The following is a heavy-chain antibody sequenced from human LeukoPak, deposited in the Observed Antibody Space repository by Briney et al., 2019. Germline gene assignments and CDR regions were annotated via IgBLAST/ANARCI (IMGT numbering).Heavy chain of an antibody. Sequence: SETLSLTCTISGGSINSYHWSWLRQPPGSKLEWIGYFYYSGVTNYNPSLKSRVTMSLDTSKKQFSLKLNSVTAADTAVYYCARNDIGVLPEFWGMGTLVSVTS. CDR1: GGSINSYH. J-gene: IGHJ4*02. CDR3: ARNDIGVLPEF. CDR2: FYYSGVT. V-gene: IGHV4-59*01.